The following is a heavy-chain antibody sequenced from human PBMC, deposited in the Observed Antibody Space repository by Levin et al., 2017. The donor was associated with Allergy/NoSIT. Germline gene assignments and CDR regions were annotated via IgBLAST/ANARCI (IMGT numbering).Heavy chain of an antibody. Sequence: PSETLSLTCAVYGGSFSGYYWSWIRQPPGKGLEWIGEINHSGSTNYNPSLKSRVTISVDTSKNQFSLKLSSVTAADTAVYYCARTPWEGYCSSTSCSRWFDPWGQGTLVTVSS. CDR1: GGSFSGYY. D-gene: IGHD2-2*01. CDR3: ARTPWEGYCSSTSCSRWFDP. J-gene: IGHJ5*02. V-gene: IGHV4-34*01. CDR2: INHSGST.